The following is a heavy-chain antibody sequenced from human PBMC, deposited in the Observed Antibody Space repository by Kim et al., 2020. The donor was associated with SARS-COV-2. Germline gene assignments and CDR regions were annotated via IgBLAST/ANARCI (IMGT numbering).Heavy chain of an antibody. J-gene: IGHJ2*01. CDR2: ISSSSSYT. D-gene: IGHD3-10*01. CDR3: AGDPGGYYGSGRSYWYFDL. CDR1: GFTFSDYY. Sequence: GGSLRLSCAASGFTFSDYYMSWIRQAPGKGLEWVSYISSSSSYTNYADSVKGRFTISRDNAKNSLYLQMNSLRAEDTAVYYCAGDPGGYYGSGRSYWYFDLWGRGTLVTVSS. V-gene: IGHV3-11*05.